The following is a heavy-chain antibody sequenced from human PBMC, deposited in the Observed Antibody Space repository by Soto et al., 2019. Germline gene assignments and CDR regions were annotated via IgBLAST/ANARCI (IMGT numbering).Heavy chain of an antibody. D-gene: IGHD3-22*01. CDR1: GGSVSSGSYY. CDR2: IYHTGNA. J-gene: IGHJ6*02. CDR3: ARDRDSSDTGGMDV. V-gene: IGHV4-39*02. Sequence: SETLSLTCTVSGGSVSSGSYYWSWIRQPPGKGLEWIGSIYHTGNAYYNPSLKSRVTISVDTSKNQFSLKLTSVTAADTAVYYCARDRDSSDTGGMDVWGQGNTVTVSS.